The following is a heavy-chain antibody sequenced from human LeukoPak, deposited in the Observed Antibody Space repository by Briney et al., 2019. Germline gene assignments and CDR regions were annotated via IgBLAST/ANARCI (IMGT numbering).Heavy chain of an antibody. Sequence: SETLSLTCTVSGGSIRSYYWSWIRQPPGKGLEWIGYIYYSGSTNYNPALKSRVTISVDTSKNQFSLKLSSVTAADTAVYYCARALGVGYDDYWGQGTLVTISS. V-gene: IGHV4-59*01. J-gene: IGHJ4*02. D-gene: IGHD3-16*01. CDR1: GGSIRSYY. CDR2: IYYSGST. CDR3: ARALGVGYDDY.